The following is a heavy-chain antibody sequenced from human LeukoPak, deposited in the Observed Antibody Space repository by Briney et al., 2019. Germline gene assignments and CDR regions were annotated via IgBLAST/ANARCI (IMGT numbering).Heavy chain of an antibody. CDR2: ISGSGGST. CDR1: GFTFSSYA. Sequence: PGGSLRLSCAASGFTFSSYAMNWVRQAPGKGLEWVSTISGSGGSTNYAVSVKGRFTISRDNSKNTVSLQMNSLRVEDTAVYYCARDVGPIHFDYWGQGNLVTVSS. CDR3: ARDVGPIHFDY. J-gene: IGHJ4*02. V-gene: IGHV3-23*01.